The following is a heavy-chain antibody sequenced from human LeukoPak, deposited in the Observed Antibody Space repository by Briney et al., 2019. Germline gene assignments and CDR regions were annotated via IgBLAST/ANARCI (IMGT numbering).Heavy chain of an antibody. CDR1: GFTFGDYA. J-gene: IGHJ6*02. V-gene: IGHV3-49*03. D-gene: IGHD4-17*01. CDR2: IRSKTYGGVK. CDR3: V. Sequence: GGSLRLSCTASGFTFGDYAMSWFRRAPGKGLEWVGFIRSKTYGGVKEYAASVKDRFTISRDDSKSIAYFHCTPGDYGNYFYDMDVWGQGTTVTVSS.